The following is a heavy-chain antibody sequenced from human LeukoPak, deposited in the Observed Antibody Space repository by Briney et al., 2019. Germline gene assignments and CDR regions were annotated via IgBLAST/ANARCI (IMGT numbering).Heavy chain of an antibody. CDR3: TRDPHALDY. J-gene: IGHJ4*02. Sequence: GGSLRLSCAASGFTFSSYSMNWVRLAPGRGLEWLAYSGKAGNIYYADSVNGRFTISRDYATNSLSLQMDGLRFEDTGIYYCTRDPHALDYWGQGTLVTVSS. V-gene: IGHV3-48*04. CDR2: SGKAGNI. CDR1: GFTFSSYS.